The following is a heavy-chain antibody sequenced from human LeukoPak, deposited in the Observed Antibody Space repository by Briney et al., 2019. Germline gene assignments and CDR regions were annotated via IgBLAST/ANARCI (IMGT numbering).Heavy chain of an antibody. V-gene: IGHV3-30-3*01. Sequence: GGSLRLSCAASGFNFSRSSMHWVRQAPGKGRGWVAVITHDGSKKYYADSLKGRFTVSRDNSKNTLYLQMNSLRTDDTAVYYCARVSHDFWSGYGYYYYYAMDVWGQGTTVIVSS. CDR2: ITHDGSKK. D-gene: IGHD3-3*01. J-gene: IGHJ6*02. CDR1: GFNFSRSS. CDR3: ARVSHDFWSGYGYYYYYAMDV.